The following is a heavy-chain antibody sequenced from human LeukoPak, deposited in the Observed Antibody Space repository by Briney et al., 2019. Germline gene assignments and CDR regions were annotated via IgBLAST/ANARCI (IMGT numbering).Heavy chain of an antibody. CDR1: GFTFSSYR. D-gene: IGHD2-2*01. V-gene: IGHV3-48*01. CDR3: ARPAYQLHKDAFDI. CDR2: ISSSSSTI. J-gene: IGHJ3*02. Sequence: PGGSLRLSCAASGFTFSSYRMNWVRQAPGKGLEWVSYISSSSSTIYYADSVKGRFTISRDNAKNSLYLQMNSLRAEDTAVYYCARPAYQLHKDAFDIWGQGTMVTVSS.